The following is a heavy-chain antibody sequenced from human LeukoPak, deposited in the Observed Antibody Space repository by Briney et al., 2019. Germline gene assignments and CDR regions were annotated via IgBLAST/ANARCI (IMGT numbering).Heavy chain of an antibody. CDR3: ASLKNYYDSSGYLVTDAFDI. Sequence: ASVKVSCKASGYTFIGNYVHWVRQAPGQGLEWMGWINPNSGATNYAQRFQGRVTMTRDTSISTAYMELRSLKSDDTAVYYCASLKNYYDSSGYLVTDAFDIWGQGTMVTVSS. CDR2: INPNSGAT. J-gene: IGHJ3*02. V-gene: IGHV1-2*02. D-gene: IGHD3-22*01. CDR1: GYTFIGNY.